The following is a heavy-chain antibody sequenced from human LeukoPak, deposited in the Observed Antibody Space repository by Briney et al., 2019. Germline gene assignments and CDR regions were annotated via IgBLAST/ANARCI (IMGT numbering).Heavy chain of an antibody. J-gene: IGHJ4*02. CDR3: ATSRSGSYHLFDY. Sequence: GGSLRLSCAASGFTFSSYAMTWVRQAPGKGLEWVSVISGSGSSTYYADSVKGRFTISRDNSKNTLFLQMNSLRAEDTAVYYCATSRSGSYHLFDYWGQETLVTVSS. CDR1: GFTFSSYA. D-gene: IGHD3-10*01. CDR2: ISGSGSST. V-gene: IGHV3-23*01.